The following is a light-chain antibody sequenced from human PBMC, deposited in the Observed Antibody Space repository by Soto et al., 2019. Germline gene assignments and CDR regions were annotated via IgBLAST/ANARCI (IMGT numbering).Light chain of an antibody. V-gene: IGLV8-61*01. Sequence: QTVVTQEPSFSVSPGGTVTLTGALNSGSVSTSYYPSWYQQTPGQAPRTLIYSTNIRSSGVPDRFSGSILGNKAALTITGAQADDESSYYCALYMGSGSWVFGGGTKLTVL. CDR1: SGSVSTSYY. CDR3: ALYMGSGSWV. J-gene: IGLJ3*02. CDR2: STN.